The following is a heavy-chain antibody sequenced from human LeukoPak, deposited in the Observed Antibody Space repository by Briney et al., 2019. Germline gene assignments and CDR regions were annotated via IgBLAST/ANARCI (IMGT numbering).Heavy chain of an antibody. CDR2: IFTSGST. CDR1: GGSISSGSYY. J-gene: IGHJ4*02. CDR3: ASQLGYFDY. V-gene: IGHV4-61*02. D-gene: IGHD1-1*01. Sequence: QASETLFLTCTVSGGSISSGSYYWSWIRQPAGKELEWIGRIFTSGSTNYNPSLKSRVTVSLDTSKNQFSLKLSSVTAADTAVYYCASQLGYFDYWGQGTLVTVSS.